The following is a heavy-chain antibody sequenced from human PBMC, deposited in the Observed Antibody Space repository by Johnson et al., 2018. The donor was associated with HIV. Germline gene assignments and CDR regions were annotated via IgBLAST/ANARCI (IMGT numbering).Heavy chain of an antibody. Sequence: VQLVESGGGLVKPGGSLRLSCAASGFTFSNAWMSWVRQAPGKGLEWVGRINSKTDGGTTDYAAPVQGSVTISRDDSKNTLYLQMNSLKTEDTAVYYWTTAASSSWYGEDAFDLWGQGTMVTVSS. CDR1: GFTFSNAW. V-gene: IGHV3-15*01. D-gene: IGHD6-13*01. J-gene: IGHJ3*01. CDR2: INSKTDGGTT. CDR3: TTAASSSWYGEDAFDL.